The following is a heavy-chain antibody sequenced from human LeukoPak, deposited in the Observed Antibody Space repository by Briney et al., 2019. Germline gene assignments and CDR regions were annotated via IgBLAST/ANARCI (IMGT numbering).Heavy chain of an antibody. J-gene: IGHJ3*02. CDR2: ISGSGGST. V-gene: IGHV3-23*01. CDR1: GFTFSSYA. Sequence: GGSLRLSCAASGFTFSSYAMSWVRQAPGKELEGGSAISGSGGSTYYADSVKSRFTISRDNSKNTLYLQMNILRAEATAVYCCARVSISPRAFDIWGQGTMVTVSS. CDR3: ARVSISPRAFDI.